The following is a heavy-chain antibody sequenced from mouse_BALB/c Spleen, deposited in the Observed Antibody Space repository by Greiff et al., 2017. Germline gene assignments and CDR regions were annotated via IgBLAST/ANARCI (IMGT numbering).Heavy chain of an antibody. Sequence: EVMLVESGGGLVQPGGSLRLSCATSGFTFTDYYMSWVRQPPGKALEWLGFIRSKANGYTTEYSASVKGRFTISRDNSQSILYLQMNTLRAEDSATYYCARDRYDDYWGQGTTLTVSS. D-gene: IGHD2-14*01. CDR1: GFTFTDYY. V-gene: IGHV7-3*02. J-gene: IGHJ2*01. CDR3: ARDRYDDY. CDR2: IRSKANGYTT.